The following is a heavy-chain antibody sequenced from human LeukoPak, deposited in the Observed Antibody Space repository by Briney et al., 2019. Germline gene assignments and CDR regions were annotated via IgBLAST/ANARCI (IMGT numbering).Heavy chain of an antibody. CDR2: ISGSGGST. J-gene: IGHJ4*02. CDR3: AKTQRYSSRPYDY. CDR1: GFTFSSSA. D-gene: IGHD6-19*01. Sequence: GGSLRLSCAASGFTFSSSAMSWVRQAPGKGLEWVSAISGSGGSTYYADSVKGRFTISRDNSKNTLYLQMNSLRAEDTAVYYCAKTQRYSSRPYDYWGQGTLVTVSS. V-gene: IGHV3-23*01.